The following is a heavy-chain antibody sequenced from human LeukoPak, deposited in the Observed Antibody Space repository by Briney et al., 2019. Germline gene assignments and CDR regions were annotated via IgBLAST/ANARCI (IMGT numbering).Heavy chain of an antibody. CDR2: IYYSGST. CDR3: ATTTYYYDSSALLDAFDI. D-gene: IGHD3-22*01. CDR1: GGSISSSSYY. V-gene: IGHV4-39*07. Sequence: PSETMSLPCTVSGGSISSSSYYWGWIRQPPGKGLEWIGSIYYSGSTYYNPSLKSRVTISVDTSKNQFSLKLSSVTAADTAVYYCATTTYYYDSSALLDAFDIWGQGTMVTVSS. J-gene: IGHJ3*02.